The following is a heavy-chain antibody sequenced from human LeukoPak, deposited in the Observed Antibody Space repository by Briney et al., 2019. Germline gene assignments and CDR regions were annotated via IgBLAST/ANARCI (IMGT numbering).Heavy chain of an antibody. CDR1: GFTFXDAX. Sequence: LXLSXAASGFTFXDAXMSWVRQVPGKXLEWVANINKEGSEKNYVDSVKGRFTISRDNAKNSLYLQMNSLRAEDTAVYYCARAALRAFDIWGQGTMVTVSS. J-gene: IGHJ3*02. D-gene: IGHD3-9*01. CDR3: ARAALRAFDI. V-gene: IGHV3-7*01. CDR2: INKEGSEK.